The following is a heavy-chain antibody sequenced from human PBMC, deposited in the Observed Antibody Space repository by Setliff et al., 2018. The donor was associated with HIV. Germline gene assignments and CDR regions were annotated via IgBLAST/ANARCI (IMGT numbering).Heavy chain of an antibody. Sequence: SETLSLTCSVSGGSLSSSNYYWGWIRQPPGKGLEWIGSIYYSGSTYYNPSLKSRITISVDTSKNQFSLKLSSLTAADTAVYFCARGKRGGSTWSYYFDYWGQGKLVTVSS. J-gene: IGHJ4*02. V-gene: IGHV4-39*07. D-gene: IGHD6-13*01. CDR1: GGSLSSSNYY. CDR3: ARGKRGGSTWSYYFDY. CDR2: IYYSGST.